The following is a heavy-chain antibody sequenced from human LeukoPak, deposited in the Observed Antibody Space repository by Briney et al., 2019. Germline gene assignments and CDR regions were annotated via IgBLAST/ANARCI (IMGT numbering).Heavy chain of an antibody. CDR3: ARGSRDSSSSFYTGYAFDI. CDR2: IYYSGST. D-gene: IGHD6-6*01. V-gene: IGHV4-31*03. CDR1: GGSISSGGYY. J-gene: IGHJ3*02. Sequence: PSETLSLTCTVSGGSISSGGYYWSWIRQHPGKGLEWIGYIYYSGSTYYNPSLKSRVTISVDTSKNQFSLKLSSVTAADTAVYYCARGSRDSSSSFYTGYAFDIWGQGTMVTVSS.